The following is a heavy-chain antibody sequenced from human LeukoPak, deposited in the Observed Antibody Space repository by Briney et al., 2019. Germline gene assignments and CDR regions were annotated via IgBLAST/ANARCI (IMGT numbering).Heavy chain of an antibody. CDR1: GFTFSSYS. Sequence: GGSLRLSCAASGFTFSSYSMSWVRQAPGKGLEWVSSISSSSSYIYYADSVKGRFTISRDNAKNSLYLQMNSLRAEDTAVYYCARDLRPRPQISITMIVVVTDWFDPWGQGTLVTVPS. V-gene: IGHV3-21*01. D-gene: IGHD3-22*01. CDR3: ARDLRPRPQISITMIVVVTDWFDP. CDR2: ISSSSSYI. J-gene: IGHJ5*02.